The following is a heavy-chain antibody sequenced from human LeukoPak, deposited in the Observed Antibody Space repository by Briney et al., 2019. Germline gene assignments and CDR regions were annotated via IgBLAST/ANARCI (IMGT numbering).Heavy chain of an antibody. CDR3: ARQWSEDSSGRFDY. V-gene: IGHV3-21*01. J-gene: IGHJ4*02. Sequence: GGSLRLSCAAYGFTFSSYAMSWVRQAPGKGLEWVSSISSSSSYIYYADSVKGRFIISRDNAKNSLYLQMNSLRAEDTAVYYCARQWSEDSSGRFDYWGQGTLVTVSS. CDR1: GFTFSSYA. CDR2: ISSSSSYI. D-gene: IGHD6-19*01.